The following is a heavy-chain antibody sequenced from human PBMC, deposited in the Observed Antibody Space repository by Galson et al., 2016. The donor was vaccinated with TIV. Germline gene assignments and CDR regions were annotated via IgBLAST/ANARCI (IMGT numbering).Heavy chain of an antibody. Sequence: SLRLSCAASGFTFNNYAMNWVRQAPGKGLEWVSGISGSGGITYLADSVKGRFSISRDNSKDTLYLQLNSLRAEDTAVYYCAKRKNYGGDAFEDWGQGTMVTVSS. CDR2: ISGSGGIT. D-gene: IGHD4/OR15-4a*01. J-gene: IGHJ3*01. CDR3: AKRKNYGGDAFED. CDR1: GFTFNNYA. V-gene: IGHV3-23*01.